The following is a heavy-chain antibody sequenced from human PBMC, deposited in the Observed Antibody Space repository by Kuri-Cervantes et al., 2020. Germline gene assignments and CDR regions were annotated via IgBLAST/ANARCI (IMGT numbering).Heavy chain of an antibody. D-gene: IGHD5-12*01. CDR2: IYHSGST. CDR3: AREKLGYAYYFDY. CDR1: GGSISSSNW. V-gene: IGHV4-4*02. J-gene: IGHJ4*02. Sequence: GSLRLSCAVSGGSISSSNWWSWVRQPPGKGLEWIGEIYHSGSTNYNPSLKSRVTISVDTSKNQFSLQLNSVTPEDTAVYYCAREKLGYAYYFDYWGQGTLVTVSS.